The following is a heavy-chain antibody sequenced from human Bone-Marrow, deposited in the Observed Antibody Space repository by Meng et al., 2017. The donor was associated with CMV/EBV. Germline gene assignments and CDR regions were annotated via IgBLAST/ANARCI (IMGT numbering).Heavy chain of an antibody. CDR3: ARDLPLLWFGELSLYYYYGMDV. Sequence: GESLKISCAASRFTFSSYGMHWVRQAPGRGLEWVAFIRFDGSNKYYADSVKGRFTISRDNSKNTLYLQMNSLRAEDTAVYYCARDLPLLWFGELSLYYYYGMDVWGQGTTVTVSS. CDR2: IRFDGSNK. V-gene: IGHV3-30*02. J-gene: IGHJ6*02. D-gene: IGHD3-10*01. CDR1: RFTFSSYG.